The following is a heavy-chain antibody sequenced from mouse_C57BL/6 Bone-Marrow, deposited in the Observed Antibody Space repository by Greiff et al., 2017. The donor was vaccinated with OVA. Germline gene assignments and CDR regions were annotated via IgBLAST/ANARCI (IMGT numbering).Heavy chain of an antibody. Sequence: QVQLQQPGAELVKPGASVKMSCKASGYTFTSYWITWVKQRPGQGLEWIGDIYPGSGSTNYNEKFKSKATLTVDTSSSTAYMQLSSLTSADAAVYDCARSRGFYEYPRYFDVWGTGTTVTVSS. J-gene: IGHJ1*03. D-gene: IGHD2-4*01. CDR1: GYTFTSYW. CDR2: IYPGSGST. V-gene: IGHV1-55*01. CDR3: ARSRGFYEYPRYFDV.